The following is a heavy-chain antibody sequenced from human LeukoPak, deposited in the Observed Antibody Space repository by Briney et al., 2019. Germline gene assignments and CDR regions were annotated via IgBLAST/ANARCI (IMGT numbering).Heavy chain of an antibody. J-gene: IGHJ6*02. V-gene: IGHV3-21*01. CDR1: GFTFSSYS. CDR3: ARDPRLSGTPPYHYYGMDV. CDR2: INSSSSYI. D-gene: IGHD6-13*01. Sequence: GGSLRLSCAASGFTFSSYSMNWVRQAPGKGLEWVSSINSSSSYIYYADSVKGRFTISRDNAKNSLYLQMNSLRAEDTAVYYCARDPRLSGTPPYHYYGMDVWGQGTTVTVSS.